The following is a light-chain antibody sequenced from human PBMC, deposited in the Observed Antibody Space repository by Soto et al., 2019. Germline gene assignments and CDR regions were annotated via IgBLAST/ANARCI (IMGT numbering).Light chain of an antibody. V-gene: IGKV3-20*01. CDR1: QSVYSRY. Sequence: EIVLTQSPGTLSLSLGERATLSCRASQSVYSRYLAWYQQKPGQAPRLLIYDASNRATGIPDLFSGSGSGTDFTLTISRLEPEDLAVYYCQQYGSSPRTFGPGTKVEIK. CDR3: QQYGSSPRT. CDR2: DAS. J-gene: IGKJ1*01.